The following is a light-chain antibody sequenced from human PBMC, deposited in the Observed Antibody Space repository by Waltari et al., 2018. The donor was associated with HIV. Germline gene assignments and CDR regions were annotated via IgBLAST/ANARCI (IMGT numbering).Light chain of an antibody. CDR3: GTWDRSLGGGV. J-gene: IGLJ3*02. Sequence: QSVLTQPPSVSAAPGQKLALPCSVSSSNIGTDYVSWYQHVPGSAPKLLIYDNDKRPSGTPDRFSGSKSGTSATLDITGLQTGDGADYYCGTWDRSLGGGVFGGGTKLTVL. CDR2: DND. V-gene: IGLV1-51*01. CDR1: SSNIGTDY.